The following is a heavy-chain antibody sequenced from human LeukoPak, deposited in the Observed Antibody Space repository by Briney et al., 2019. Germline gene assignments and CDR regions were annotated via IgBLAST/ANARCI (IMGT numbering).Heavy chain of an antibody. CDR1: GYTFTSYD. Sequence: ASVKVSCKASGYTFTSYDINWVRQATGQGLEWMGWMNPNSGNTGYAQKFQGRVTMTRNTSISTAYIELSSLRSEDTAVYYCARGITLLNAFDYWGQGTLVTVSS. V-gene: IGHV1-8*01. CDR3: ARGITLLNAFDY. J-gene: IGHJ4*02. D-gene: IGHD1-20*01. CDR2: MNPNSGNT.